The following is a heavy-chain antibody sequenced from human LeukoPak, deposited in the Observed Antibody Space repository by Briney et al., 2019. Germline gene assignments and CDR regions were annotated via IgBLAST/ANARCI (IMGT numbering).Heavy chain of an antibody. V-gene: IGHV3-7*03. CDR1: GFTFSSYW. CDR2: IKQDGSEK. CDR3: ARDHPTPYYYGSGSFPETDY. D-gene: IGHD3-10*01. Sequence: GGSPRLSCAASGFTFSSYWMSWDRQAPGKGLEWVANIKQDGSEKYYVDSVKGRFTISRDNAKNSLYLQMNSLRAEDTAVYYCARDHPTPYYYGSGSFPETDYWGQGTLVTVSS. J-gene: IGHJ4*02.